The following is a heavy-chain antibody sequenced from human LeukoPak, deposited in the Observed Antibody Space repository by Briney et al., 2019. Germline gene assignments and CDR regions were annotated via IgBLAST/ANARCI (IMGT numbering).Heavy chain of an antibody. D-gene: IGHD6-19*01. CDR3: ASRLGYSSGYWFDP. V-gene: IGHV4-61*01. J-gene: IGHJ5*02. Sequence: PSETLSLTCTVSGGSVSSGSYYWSWIRQPPGKGLEWIGYIYYSGSTNYNPSLKSRVTISVDTSKYQFSLKLSSVTAADTAVYYCASRLGYSSGYWFDPWGQGTLVTVSS. CDR2: IYYSGST. CDR1: GGSVSSGSYY.